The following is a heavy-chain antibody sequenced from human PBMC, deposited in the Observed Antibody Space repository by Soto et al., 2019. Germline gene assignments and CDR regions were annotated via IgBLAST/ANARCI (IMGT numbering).Heavy chain of an antibody. D-gene: IGHD6-13*01. Sequence: PSETLSLTCTVSGGSISSYYWSWIRQPPGKGLEWIGYIYYSGSTNYNPSLKSRVTISVDTSKNQFSLKLSSVTAADTAVYYCARGDYSTCDYWGQGTLVTVSS. CDR1: GGSISSYY. V-gene: IGHV4-59*01. CDR3: ARGDYSTCDY. J-gene: IGHJ4*02. CDR2: IYYSGST.